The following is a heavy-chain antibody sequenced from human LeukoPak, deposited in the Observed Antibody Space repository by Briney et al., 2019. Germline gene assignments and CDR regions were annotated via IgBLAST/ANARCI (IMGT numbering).Heavy chain of an antibody. CDR3: ASPYVDYYYGMDV. CDR1: GFTVSSNY. D-gene: IGHD3-16*01. V-gene: IGHV3-66*01. J-gene: IGHJ6*02. Sequence: PGGSLRLSCAASGFTVSSNYMSWVRQAPGKGLEWVSVIYSGGSTYYADSVKGRFTISRDNSKNTLYLQMSSLGAEDTAVYYCASPYVDYYYGMDVWGQGTTVTVSS. CDR2: IYSGGST.